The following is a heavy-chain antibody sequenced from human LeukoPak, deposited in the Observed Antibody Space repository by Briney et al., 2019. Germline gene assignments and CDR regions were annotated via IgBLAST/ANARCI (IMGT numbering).Heavy chain of an antibody. CDR1: GYTLTELS. D-gene: IGHD4-23*01. J-gene: IGHJ4*02. Sequence: SVKVSCKVSGYTLTELSMHWVRQAPGKGLEWMGRIIPILGIANYAQKFQGRVTITADKSTSTAYMELSSLRSEDTAVYYCARGPPVVTPSVDYWGQGTLVTVSS. V-gene: IGHV1-69*02. CDR2: IIPILGIA. CDR3: ARGPPVVTPSVDY.